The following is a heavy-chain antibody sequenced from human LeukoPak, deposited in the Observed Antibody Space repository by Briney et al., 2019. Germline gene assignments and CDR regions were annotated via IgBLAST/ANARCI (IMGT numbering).Heavy chain of an antibody. V-gene: IGHV3-23*01. D-gene: IGHD4-17*01. CDR2: ISGSDGST. CDR1: GFTFSSYA. CDR3: AKVPQWGTVTPTGLYYFDY. J-gene: IGHJ4*02. Sequence: GGSLRLSCAASGFTFSSYAMTWVRQAPGKGLEWVSSISGSDGSTYYADSVKGRFTISRDNSKNTLYLQMNSLRAEDTAVYYCAKVPQWGTVTPTGLYYFDYWGQGTLVTVSS.